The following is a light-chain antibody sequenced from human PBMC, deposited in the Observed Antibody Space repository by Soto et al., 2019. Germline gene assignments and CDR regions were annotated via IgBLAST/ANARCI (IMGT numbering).Light chain of an antibody. CDR1: RSNVGTYP. CDR2: TSN. Sequence: QSVLTQPPSASGTPGQRVTISCSGGRSNVGTYPVNWYQQQLPGTAPKLLINTSNQRPSGVPDRFSASKSGTSASLAISGLQSEDEATYYWSAWDATLYGPVFGGGTKVTVL. CDR3: SAWDATLYGPV. V-gene: IGLV1-44*01. J-gene: IGLJ2*01.